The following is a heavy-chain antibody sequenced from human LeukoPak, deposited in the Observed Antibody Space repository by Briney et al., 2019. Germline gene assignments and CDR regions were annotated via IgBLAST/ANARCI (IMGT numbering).Heavy chain of an antibody. CDR2: ISYDGSNK. CDR1: GSTFSSYA. V-gene: IGHV3-30-3*01. J-gene: IGHJ6*02. D-gene: IGHD3-3*01. CDR3: ARERSNYDFWSGYSNYYYGMDV. Sequence: GRSLRLSCAASGSTFSSYAMHWVRQAPGKGLEWVAVISYDGSNKYYADSVKGRFTISRDNSKNTLYLQMNSLRAEDTAVYYCARERSNYDFWSGYSNYYYGMDVWGQGTTVTVSS.